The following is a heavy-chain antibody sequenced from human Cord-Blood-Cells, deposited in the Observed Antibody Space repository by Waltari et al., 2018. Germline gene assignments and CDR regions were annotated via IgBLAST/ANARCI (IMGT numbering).Heavy chain of an antibody. J-gene: IGHJ5*02. CDR2: IIPIFGTA. D-gene: IGHD1-1*01. CDR3: ARHPQLGDPTYH. Sequence: QVQLVQSGAEVKKPGSSVKVSCKASGGPFSSYAISWVRQAPGEGIEWMGGIIPIFGTANYAQKFQGRVTITADESTSTAYMELSSLRSEDTAVYYCARHPQLGDPTYHWGQGTLVTVSS. CDR1: GGPFSSYA. V-gene: IGHV1-69*01.